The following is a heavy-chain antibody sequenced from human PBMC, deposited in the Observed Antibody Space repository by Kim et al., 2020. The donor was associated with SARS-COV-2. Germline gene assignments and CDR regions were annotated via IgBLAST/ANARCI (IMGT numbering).Heavy chain of an antibody. Sequence: GGSLRLSCVGSGFSVGNNYMTWVRQAPGKGLEWVSLIYSGGTTYYADFVKGRFTISRDNSKNTLYLQMDSLRPEDAAVYYCARGLDYQIHFDYWGQGTLVTVSS. J-gene: IGHJ4*02. CDR1: GFSVGNNY. CDR2: IYSGGTT. V-gene: IGHV3-66*01. D-gene: IGHD3-9*01. CDR3: ARGLDYQIHFDY.